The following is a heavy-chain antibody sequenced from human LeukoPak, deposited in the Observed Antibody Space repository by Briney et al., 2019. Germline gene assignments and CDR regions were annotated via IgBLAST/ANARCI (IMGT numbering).Heavy chain of an antibody. V-gene: IGHV4-39*01. CDR2: IYYSGNT. Sequence: PSETLSLTCTVSGGSISSSSYYWGWIRQPPGKGLEWIGSIYYSGNTYYNPSLKSRVTISVDTSKNQFSLKLSSVTAADTAVYYCARRGERSLGGSSSSPHLDYWGQGTLVTVSS. CDR1: GGSISSSSYY. CDR3: ARRGERSLGGSSSSPHLDY. D-gene: IGHD6-6*01. J-gene: IGHJ4*02.